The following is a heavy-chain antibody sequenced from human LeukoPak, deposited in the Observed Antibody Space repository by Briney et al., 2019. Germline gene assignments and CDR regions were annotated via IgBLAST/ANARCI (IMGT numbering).Heavy chain of an antibody. CDR2: IKQDGSEK. D-gene: IGHD3-10*01. Sequence: PGGSLRLSCAASGFTFSSYWMSWVRQAPGKGLEWVANIKQDGSEKYYVDSVKDRFTISRDNAKNSLYLQMNSLRAEDTAVYYCARGKLWFGECLDYWGQGTLVTVSS. CDR3: ARGKLWFGECLDY. CDR1: GFTFSSYW. V-gene: IGHV3-7*01. J-gene: IGHJ4*02.